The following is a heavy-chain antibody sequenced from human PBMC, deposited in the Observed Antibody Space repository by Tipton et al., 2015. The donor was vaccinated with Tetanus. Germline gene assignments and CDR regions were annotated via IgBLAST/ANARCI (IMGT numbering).Heavy chain of an antibody. CDR2: IFHSGST. CDR3: ARIHDFLSGHFDF. Sequence: LRLSCTVSGGSMSNNYWSWIRQPPGKGLEWIAYIFHSGSTHYNPSLKSRVTVSADPSQNQFSLKLSSVTAADTAVYYCARIHDFLSGHFDFWGQGTLVTVSS. D-gene: IGHD3-3*01. CDR1: GGSMSNNY. V-gene: IGHV4-59*01. J-gene: IGHJ4*02.